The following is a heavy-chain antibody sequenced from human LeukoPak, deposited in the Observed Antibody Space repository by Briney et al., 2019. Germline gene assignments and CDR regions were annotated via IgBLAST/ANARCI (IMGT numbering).Heavy chain of an antibody. Sequence: GGSLRLSCSASGFTFSVYAMNWVRQTPGKGLEDVSGISSDGGTTHYADSVKGRFTISRDNSKNTLYLQMSSLRPEDMAVYYCVASSGYYSPWGQGTLVTVSS. CDR1: GFTFSVYA. CDR3: VASSGYYSP. CDR2: ISSDGGTT. D-gene: IGHD3-22*01. J-gene: IGHJ5*02. V-gene: IGHV3-64D*09.